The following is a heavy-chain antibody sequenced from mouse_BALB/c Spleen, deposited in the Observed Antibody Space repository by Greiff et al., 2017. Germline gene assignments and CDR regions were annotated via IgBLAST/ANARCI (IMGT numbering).Heavy chain of an antibody. CDR2: ISDGGSYT. D-gene: IGHD1-2*01. CDR3: ARDMTTATSYAMDY. CDR1: GFTFSDYY. J-gene: IGHJ4*01. Sequence: EVQLVESGGGLVKPGGSLKLSCAASGFTFSDYYMYWVRQTPEKRLEWVATISDGGSYTYYPDSVKGRFTISRDNAKNNLYLQMSSLKSEDTAMYYCARDMTTATSYAMDYWGQGTSVTVSS. V-gene: IGHV5-4*02.